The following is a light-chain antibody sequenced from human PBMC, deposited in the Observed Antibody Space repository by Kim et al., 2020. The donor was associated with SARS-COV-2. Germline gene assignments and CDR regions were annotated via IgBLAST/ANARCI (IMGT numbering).Light chain of an antibody. CDR3: AAWDDSLNGLV. Sequence: ELTQPPSASGTPGQRVTISCSGTSSNVGSNAVNWYQQLPGTAPKRLIYRDNQRRSGVPDRFSGSKSGTSASLAITGLQSEDEADYHCAAWDDSLNGLVFGGGTQLTVL. CDR2: RDN. J-gene: IGLJ2*01. CDR1: SSNVGSNA. V-gene: IGLV1-44*01.